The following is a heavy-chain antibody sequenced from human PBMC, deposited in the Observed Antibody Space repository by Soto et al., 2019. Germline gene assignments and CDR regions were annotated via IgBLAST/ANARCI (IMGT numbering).Heavy chain of an antibody. CDR1: GFSLTTGRMG. D-gene: IGHD2-21*02. V-gene: IGHV2-26*01. Sequence: QVTLRESGPVLLKPTETLTLTCNVSGFSLTTGRMGVSWIRQPPGKALEWLAHIFSDAERSYSTFLQGRLTISTHGSGSQVVLTMTNMGPVDTGTYFCVRMNADSYCYYSAMDVWGQGTTVTVSS. CDR2: IFSDAER. CDR3: VRMNADSYCYYSAMDV. J-gene: IGHJ6*02.